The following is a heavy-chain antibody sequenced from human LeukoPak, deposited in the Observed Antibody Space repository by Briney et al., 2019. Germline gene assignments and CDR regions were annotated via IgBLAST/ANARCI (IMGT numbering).Heavy chain of an antibody. V-gene: IGHV3-53*01. CDR2: SYSGGSS. CDR3: ARILGTTDAFDI. CDR1: GFTFSTYW. D-gene: IGHD2/OR15-2a*01. J-gene: IGHJ3*02. Sequence: GGSLRLSCAASGFTFSTYWMTWVRQAPGKGLEWVSVSYSGGSSYYADSVKGRFTMSRDSSKNTVNLQMNILTVEDTAVYYCARILGTTDAFDIWGQGTMVTVSS.